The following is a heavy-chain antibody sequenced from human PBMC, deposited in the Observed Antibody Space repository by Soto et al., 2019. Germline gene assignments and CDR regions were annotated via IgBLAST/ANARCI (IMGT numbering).Heavy chain of an antibody. D-gene: IGHD2-2*01. J-gene: IGHJ4*02. V-gene: IGHV5-51*01. CDR3: ARQYCSSTTCYQDS. CDR1: GYSFTSYW. Sequence: LGEALKISCKGSGYSFTSYWIGWVRQMPGKGLEWMGIIYPGDSDTRYSPSFQGQVTISADKSISTAYLQWSSLKASDTAMYYCARQYCSSTTCYQDSWGQGTLVTVSS. CDR2: IYPGDSDT.